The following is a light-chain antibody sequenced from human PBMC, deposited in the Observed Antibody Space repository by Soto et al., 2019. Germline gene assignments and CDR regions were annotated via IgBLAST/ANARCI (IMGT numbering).Light chain of an antibody. J-gene: IGLJ2*01. V-gene: IGLV6-57*04. Sequence: NFMLTQPHSVSESPGKTVTISCTRSSGSIASNYVRWYQQRPGSAPTTVIYEDNQRPSGVPDRFSGSIDSSSNSASLTISELKTEDEADYCCQSYDSSNPVVFGGGTKLTVL. CDR3: QSYDSSNPVV. CDR2: EDN. CDR1: SGSIASNY.